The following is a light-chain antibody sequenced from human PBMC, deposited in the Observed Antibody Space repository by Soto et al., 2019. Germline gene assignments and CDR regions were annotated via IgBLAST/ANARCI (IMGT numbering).Light chain of an antibody. J-gene: IGLJ2*01. Sequence: QSALTQPASVSRSPGQSITISCTGSNSDIGAYDYVSWYQQHPGKPPTLLIYEVTFRPSGVPNRFSGSKSGNTATLTISGLLTDDEADYYCGSYASATLIFGGGTKVTVL. CDR1: NSDIGAYDY. V-gene: IGLV2-14*01. CDR2: EVT. CDR3: GSYASATLI.